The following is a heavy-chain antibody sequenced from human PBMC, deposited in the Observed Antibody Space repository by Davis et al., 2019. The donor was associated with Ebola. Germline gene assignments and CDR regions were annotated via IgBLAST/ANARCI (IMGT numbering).Heavy chain of an antibody. D-gene: IGHD2-2*02. Sequence: GESLKISCAASGFTFSSYGMHWVRQAPGKGLEWVAVISYDGSNKYYADSVKGRFTISRDNSKNTLYLQMNSLRAEDTAVYYCARDPIVVVPAAISWFDPWGQGTLVTVSS. J-gene: IGHJ5*02. CDR2: ISYDGSNK. CDR1: GFTFSSYG. V-gene: IGHV3-30*03. CDR3: ARDPIVVVPAAISWFDP.